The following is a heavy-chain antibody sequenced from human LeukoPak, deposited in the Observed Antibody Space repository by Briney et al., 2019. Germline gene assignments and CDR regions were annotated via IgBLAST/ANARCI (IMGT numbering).Heavy chain of an antibody. V-gene: IGHV4-39*01. CDR3: ARLALRPPRVITIFGVVPNWFDP. CDR2: IYYSGST. D-gene: IGHD3-3*01. CDR1: GGSISSSSYY. Sequence: KSSETLSLTCTVSGGSISSSSYYWGWIRQPPGKGLEWIGSIYYSGSTYYNPSLKSRVTISVDTSKNQFSLKLSSVTAADTAVYYCARLALRPPRVITIFGVVPNWFDPWGQGTLVTVSS. J-gene: IGHJ5*02.